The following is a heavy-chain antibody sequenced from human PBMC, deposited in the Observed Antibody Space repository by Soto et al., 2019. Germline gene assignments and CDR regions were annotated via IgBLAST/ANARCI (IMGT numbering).Heavy chain of an antibody. CDR2: MYHSGST. Sequence: QVQLQESGPGLVKPSQTLSLTCTVSGGSISSGGYYWSWIRQHPGKGLEWIGYMYHSGSTYYNPSLKCRVTISVDTSKNEFSLTVSSVTAADTALYYCASGYGSIDHWGQGTLVTVSS. CDR3: ASGYGSIDH. V-gene: IGHV4-31*03. D-gene: IGHD2-2*03. J-gene: IGHJ4*02. CDR1: GGSISSGGYY.